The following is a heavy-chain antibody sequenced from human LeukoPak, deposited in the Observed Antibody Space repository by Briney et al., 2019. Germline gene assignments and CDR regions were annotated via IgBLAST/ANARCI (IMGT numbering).Heavy chain of an antibody. Sequence: PGGSLRLSCAASGFTFSSYAMSWVRQAPGKGLEWVSSITSSSTYIYYADSVKGRFTISRDNAKNSLYLQMNSLRAEDTAVYYCARGVFSIDYWGQGTLVTVSS. CDR2: ITSSSTYI. CDR3: ARGVFSIDY. V-gene: IGHV3-21*01. J-gene: IGHJ4*02. D-gene: IGHD2-8*01. CDR1: GFTFSSYA.